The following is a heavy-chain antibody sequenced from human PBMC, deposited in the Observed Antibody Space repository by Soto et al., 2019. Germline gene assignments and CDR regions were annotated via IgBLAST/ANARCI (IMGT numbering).Heavy chain of an antibody. J-gene: IGHJ6*02. CDR1: GGTFSSYA. D-gene: IGHD2-2*02. CDR3: AREDIVVVPAAIPVRYYYYGMDV. CDR2: IIPIFGTA. V-gene: IGHV1-69*13. Sequence: GASVKVSCKASGGTFSSYAISWVRQAPGQGLEWMGGIIPIFGTANYAQKFQGRVTITADESTSTAYMELSSLRSEDTAVYYCAREDIVVVPAAIPVRYYYYGMDVWGQGTTVTVSS.